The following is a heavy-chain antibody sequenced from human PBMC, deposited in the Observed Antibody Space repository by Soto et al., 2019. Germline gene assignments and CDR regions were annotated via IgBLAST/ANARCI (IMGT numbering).Heavy chain of an antibody. CDR1: GFSLRTSGVG. CDR2: IYWDDGK. J-gene: IGHJ4*02. D-gene: IGHD4-17*01. CDR3: AHLTTGGFYFDY. V-gene: IGHV2-5*02. Sequence: QITLKESGPPLVKPTQTLTLTCTFSGFSLRTSGVGVGWIRQPPGKALEWLALIYWDDGKRYSPSLKSRLTITKDTSKNQVVLRMTNMDPVDTARYYCAHLTTGGFYFDYWGQGTLVTVSS.